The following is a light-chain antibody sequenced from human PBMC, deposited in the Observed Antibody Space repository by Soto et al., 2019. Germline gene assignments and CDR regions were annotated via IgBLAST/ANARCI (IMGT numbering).Light chain of an antibody. CDR3: QQYNIYPGT. Sequence: DIQMTQSPSTLSASVGERVTITCRASQRISTWLAWSQQKPGKAPKLLIYDASNLESGVPSRFSGSGSVTEFTLTVSSLQPDDIATYYRQQYNIYPGTFGQGTKVEIK. V-gene: IGKV1-5*01. CDR1: QRISTW. J-gene: IGKJ1*01. CDR2: DAS.